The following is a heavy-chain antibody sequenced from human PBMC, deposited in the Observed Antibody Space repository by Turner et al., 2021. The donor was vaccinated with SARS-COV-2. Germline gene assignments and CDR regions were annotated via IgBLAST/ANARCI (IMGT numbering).Heavy chain of an antibody. J-gene: IGHJ3*01. Sequence: QVQVVQSGAEVKQPGASVMVSCTVPELTLTTLAIHWVRQSPGKGLEWMGGCNFENGETMNAQGFQGRLTLTAATSTNTAYMEMSSLRSEDTAIYYCAKVGVTESLLIIDAFDRWGQGTWVTVSS. D-gene: IGHD3-9*01. CDR1: ELTLTTLA. CDR3: AKVGVTESLLIIDAFDR. V-gene: IGHV1-24*01. CDR2: CNFENGET.